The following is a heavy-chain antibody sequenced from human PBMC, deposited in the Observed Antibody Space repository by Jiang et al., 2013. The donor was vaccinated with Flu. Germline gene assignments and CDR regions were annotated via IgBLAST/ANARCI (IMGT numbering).Heavy chain of an antibody. CDR1: GYTLTELS. D-gene: IGHD6-13*01. CDR3: AAYRTGEWGSSRPFDP. CDR2: FDPEDGET. J-gene: IGHJ5*02. V-gene: IGHV1-24*01. Sequence: SVKVSCKVSGYTLTELSMHWVRQAPGKGLEWMGGFDPEDGETIYAQKFQGRVTMTEDTSTDTAYMELSSLRSEDTAVYYCAAYRTGEWGSSRPFDPWGQGTLVTVSS.